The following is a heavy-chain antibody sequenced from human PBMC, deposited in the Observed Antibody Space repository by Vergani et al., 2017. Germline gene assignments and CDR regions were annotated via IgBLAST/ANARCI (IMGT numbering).Heavy chain of an antibody. CDR3: ARDRVDIVATTTYYYYYYGMDV. V-gene: IGHV3-21*04. Sequence: EVQLLESGGGLVQPGGSLRLSCVASGFTFSHYSMNWVRQAPGKGLEWVSSISGNNDDVYYADSVKGRFTISRHNSKNTLYLQMNSLRAEDTAVYYCARDRVDIVATTTYYYYYYGMDVWGQGTTVTVSS. D-gene: IGHD5-12*01. CDR1: GFTFSHYS. J-gene: IGHJ6*02. CDR2: ISGNNDDV.